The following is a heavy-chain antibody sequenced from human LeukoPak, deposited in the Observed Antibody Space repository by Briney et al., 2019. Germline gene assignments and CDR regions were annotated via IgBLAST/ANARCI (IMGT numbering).Heavy chain of an antibody. CDR1: GYTFTTYY. V-gene: IGHV1-46*01. J-gene: IGHJ5*02. Sequence: ASVKVSCKASGYTFTTYYVHWVRQAPGQGLEWMGIINPSSGSTTYAQKFRGRLTMTRDLSTSTVYMELSSLRSDDTAVYYCARDAPSGYQLLLHNWFGPWGQGTLVTVSS. CDR3: ARDAPSGYQLLLHNWFGP. CDR2: INPSSGST. D-gene: IGHD2-2*01.